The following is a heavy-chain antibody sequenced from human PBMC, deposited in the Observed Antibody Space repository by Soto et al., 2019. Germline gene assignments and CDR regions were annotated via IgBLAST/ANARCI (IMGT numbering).Heavy chain of an antibody. V-gene: IGHV3-30*19. CDR1: GFTFRSYV. J-gene: IGHJ1*01. CDR2: TSYDGSDK. D-gene: IGHD3-16*01. CDR3: ARWGTTGGLDV. Sequence: QVQLVESGGGVVQPGTSLRVSCVGSGFTFRSYVIHWVRQAPGKGPEWVALTSYDGSDKYYDDFVRGRFTISRDNSRNTVDLQMDSLRLEDTALYYCARWGTTGGLDVWGQGTLVSVSS.